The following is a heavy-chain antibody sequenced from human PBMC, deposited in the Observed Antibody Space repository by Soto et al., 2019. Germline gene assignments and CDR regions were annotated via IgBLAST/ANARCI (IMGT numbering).Heavy chain of an antibody. CDR2: INHSGST. CDR1: GGSFSGYY. J-gene: IGHJ5*02. Sequence: PSETLSLTCAVYGGSFSGYYWSWIRQPPGKGLEWIGEINHSGSTNYNPSLKSRVTISVDTSKNQFSLKLSSVTAADTAVYYCARGRLSSGLFDPWGRGTLVTVSS. D-gene: IGHD6-19*01. CDR3: ARGRLSSGLFDP. V-gene: IGHV4-34*01.